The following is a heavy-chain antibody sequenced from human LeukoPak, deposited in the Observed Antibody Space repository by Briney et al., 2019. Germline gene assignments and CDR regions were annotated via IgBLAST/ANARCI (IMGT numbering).Heavy chain of an antibody. V-gene: IGHV3-53*01. CDR3: ARDRYYDSSGYYDPGFDY. J-gene: IGHJ4*02. CDR1: GFTVSSNY. Sequence: GGSLRLSCAASGFTVSSNYMSWVRQAPGKGLEWVSVIYSGGSTYYADSVKGRFTISRDNSKNTLYLQMNSLRAEDTAVYYCARDRYYDSSGYYDPGFDYWGQGTLVTVSS. CDR2: IYSGGST. D-gene: IGHD3-22*01.